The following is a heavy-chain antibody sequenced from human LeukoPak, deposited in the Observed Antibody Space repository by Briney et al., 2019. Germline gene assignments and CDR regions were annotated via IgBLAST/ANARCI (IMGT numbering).Heavy chain of an antibody. V-gene: IGHV1-2*02. CDR3: ARDPWFGESHHDYYYYGMDV. D-gene: IGHD3-10*01. CDR1: GYTFTGYY. Sequence: ASVKVSCKASGYTFTGYYMHWVRQAPGQGLEWMGWINPNSGGTNYAQKFQGRVTMTGDTSISTAYMELSRLRSDDTAVYYCARDPWFGESHHDYYYYGMDVWGQGTTVTVSS. J-gene: IGHJ6*02. CDR2: INPNSGGT.